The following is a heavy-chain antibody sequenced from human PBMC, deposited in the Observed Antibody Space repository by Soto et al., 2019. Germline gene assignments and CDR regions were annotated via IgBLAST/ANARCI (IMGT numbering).Heavy chain of an antibody. CDR2: VSASGSIT. V-gene: IGHV3-23*01. J-gene: IGHJ4*02. D-gene: IGHD2-15*01. CDR3: AKGDCSGGRCYRGFDY. CDR1: GFTFSSYD. Sequence: GGSLRLSCAASGFTFSSYDMSWVRQAPGKGLEWVSGVSASGSITSYADSAKGRFTISRDNAKNTVFLQMSRLRAEDTAVYFCAKGDCSGGRCYRGFDYWGQGTLVTGS.